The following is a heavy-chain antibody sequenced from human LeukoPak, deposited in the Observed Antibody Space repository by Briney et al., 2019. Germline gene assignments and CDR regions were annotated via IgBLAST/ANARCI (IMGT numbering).Heavy chain of an antibody. D-gene: IGHD3-10*01. Sequence: GASVKVSCKASGYTFTGYYMHWVRQAPGQGLEWMGWISAYNGNTNYAQKLQGRVTMTTDTSTSTAYMELRSLRSDDTAVYYCARAFYYGSGSPIDYWGQGTLVTVSS. J-gene: IGHJ4*02. CDR2: ISAYNGNT. CDR3: ARAFYYGSGSPIDY. V-gene: IGHV1-18*04. CDR1: GYTFTGYY.